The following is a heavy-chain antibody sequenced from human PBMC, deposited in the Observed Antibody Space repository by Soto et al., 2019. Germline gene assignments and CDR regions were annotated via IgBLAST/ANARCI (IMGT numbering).Heavy chain of an antibody. Sequence: QLQLQESGPGLVRPSETLSLICTVSGGSITRNDHYWGWIRQSPGKGLEWIGDIKSSGSTNYNLSLTSRVSMSVETSKNQCSLKMNSVTAADTAVYYCARLGSSGWYQGSYFDYWGQGTLVTVSS. CDR1: GGSITRNDHY. CDR2: IKSSGST. CDR3: ARLGSSGWYQGSYFDY. V-gene: IGHV4-39*01. D-gene: IGHD6-19*01. J-gene: IGHJ4*02.